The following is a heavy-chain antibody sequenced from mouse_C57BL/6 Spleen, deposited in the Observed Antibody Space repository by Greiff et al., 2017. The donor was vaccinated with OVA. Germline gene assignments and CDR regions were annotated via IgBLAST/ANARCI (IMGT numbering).Heavy chain of an antibody. D-gene: IGHD1-1*01. Sequence: VQLQQSGPELVKPGASVKISCKASGYSFTDYNMNWVKQSNGKSLEWIGKINPNYGTTSYNQKYKGKATLTVDQSSSPASRQLNGLTSEDSAVYYFSYSGNWDYWGQGTTLTVSS. J-gene: IGHJ2*01. V-gene: IGHV1-39*01. CDR1: GYSFTDYN. CDR3: SYSGNWDY. CDR2: INPNYGTT.